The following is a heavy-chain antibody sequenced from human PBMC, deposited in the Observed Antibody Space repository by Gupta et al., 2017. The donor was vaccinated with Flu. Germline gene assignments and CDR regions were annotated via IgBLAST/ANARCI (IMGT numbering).Heavy chain of an antibody. CDR1: GASVTSTNSF. CDR3: ARTYCSGGTCLYDY. Sequence: QLQLQESGPGLVKPSETLYLTCTVSGASVTSTNSFWGWIRQPPGKGPEWLGTIPFGGRMSYNPSLTGRAIMSLDTSRNQFSLQLTSVTAADSAVYYCARTYCSGGTCLYDYWCHGTLVPVSS. D-gene: IGHD2-15*01. V-gene: IGHV4-39*01. CDR2: IPFGGRM. J-gene: IGHJ4*01.